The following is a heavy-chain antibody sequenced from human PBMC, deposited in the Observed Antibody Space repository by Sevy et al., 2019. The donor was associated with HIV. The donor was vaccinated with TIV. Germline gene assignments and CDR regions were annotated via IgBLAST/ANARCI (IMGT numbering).Heavy chain of an antibody. CDR3: ARDLTRHYYDRSGYLSPPYNWFDP. V-gene: IGHV3-48*02. D-gene: IGHD3-22*01. CDR1: GFTFSSYS. J-gene: IGHJ5*02. Sequence: GGSLRLSCAASGFTFSSYSMNWVRQAPGKGLEWVSYISSSSSTIYYADSVKGRFTISRDNAKNSLYLQMNSLRDEDTAVYYCARDLTRHYYDRSGYLSPPYNWFDPWGQGTLVTVSS. CDR2: ISSSSSTI.